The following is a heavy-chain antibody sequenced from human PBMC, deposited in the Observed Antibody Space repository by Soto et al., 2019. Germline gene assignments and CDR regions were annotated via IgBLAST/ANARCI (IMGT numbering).Heavy chain of an antibody. CDR2: ISSSDSI. CDR1: GFTFSDYY. J-gene: IGHJ4*02. CDR3: ARDLGYYDSSGYFDY. V-gene: IGHV3-11*01. Sequence: GSQRLSCAASGFTFSDYYMSWIRQATGKGLEWVSYISSSDSIYYADSVKGRFTISRDNAKNSVYLQMNSLRAEDTAVYYCARDLGYYDSSGYFDYWGQGTLVTVYS. D-gene: IGHD3-22*01.